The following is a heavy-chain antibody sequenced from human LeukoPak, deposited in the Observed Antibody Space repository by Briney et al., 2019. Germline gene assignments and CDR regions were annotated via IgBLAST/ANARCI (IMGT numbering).Heavy chain of an antibody. V-gene: IGHV3-7*01. CDR3: ARDSGYYYGSGSYFDY. Sequence: PGGSLRLSCAASGFTFSSYWMNWVRQAPGKGLEWVANIKQDGNEKHYVGSVKGRFTVSRDNAKNSLYLQMNSLRTEDTAVYYCARDSGYYYGSGSYFDYWGQGTLVTVSS. D-gene: IGHD3-10*01. CDR1: GFTFSSYW. J-gene: IGHJ4*02. CDR2: IKQDGNEK.